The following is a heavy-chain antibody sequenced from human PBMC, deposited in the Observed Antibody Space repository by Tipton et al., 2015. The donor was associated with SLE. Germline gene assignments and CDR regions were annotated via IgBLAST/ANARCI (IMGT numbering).Heavy chain of an antibody. Sequence: TLSLTCTVSGGSISSYYWSWIRQPPGKGLEWIGYIYYSGSTNYNPSLKSRVTISVDTSKNQFSLKLSSVTAADTAVYYCANYHYDATGSQSVNYWGQGALVTVSS. J-gene: IGHJ4*02. CDR1: GGSISSYY. CDR3: ANYHYDATGSQSVNY. V-gene: IGHV4-59*01. CDR2: IYYSGST. D-gene: IGHD3-16*01.